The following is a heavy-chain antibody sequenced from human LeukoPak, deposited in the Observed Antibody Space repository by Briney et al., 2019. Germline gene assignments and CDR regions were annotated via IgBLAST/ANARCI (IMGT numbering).Heavy chain of an antibody. CDR2: IYYSGST. Sequence: SETLSLTCTVSGGSISSSSYYWGWIRQPPGNGLEWIGSIYYSGSTYYNPSLKSRVTISVDTSKNQFSLKLSSVTAADTAVYYCARGSSGYDYLIDYWGQGTLVTVSS. D-gene: IGHD5-12*01. J-gene: IGHJ4*02. V-gene: IGHV4-39*07. CDR1: GGSISSSSYY. CDR3: ARGSSGYDYLIDY.